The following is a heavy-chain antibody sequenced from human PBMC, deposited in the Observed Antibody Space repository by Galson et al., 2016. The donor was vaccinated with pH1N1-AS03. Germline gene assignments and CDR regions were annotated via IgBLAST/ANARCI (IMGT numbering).Heavy chain of an antibody. CDR2: IYCGDSDT. CDR1: GYSFSNYW. Sequence: QSGAEVKKPGESLRVSCTGYGYSFSNYWIGWVRQLPGKGLEWMGFIYCGDSDTRYGPPFHGRVTFSADKSTNTTYLQWSRLQASDTAIYYCARVIPVAGFHFDSWGQGTLVTVSS. D-gene: IGHD6-19*01. V-gene: IGHV5-51*03. J-gene: IGHJ4*02. CDR3: ARVIPVAGFHFDS.